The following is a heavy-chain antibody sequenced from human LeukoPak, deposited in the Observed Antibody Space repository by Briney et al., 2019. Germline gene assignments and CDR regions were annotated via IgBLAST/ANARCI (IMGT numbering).Heavy chain of an antibody. CDR2: INWNGGST. D-gene: IGHD3-22*01. CDR1: GFTFTTYW. V-gene: IGHV3-20*04. CDR3: ARARTTIDNYYYMDV. J-gene: IGHJ6*03. Sequence: GGSLRLSCAASGFTFTTYWMTWVRQPPGKGLEGVSGINWNGGSTGYADSVKGRFTMSRDNAKNSHYLQMKSLRAEDTALYYCARARTTIDNYYYMDVWGKGTTVTVSS.